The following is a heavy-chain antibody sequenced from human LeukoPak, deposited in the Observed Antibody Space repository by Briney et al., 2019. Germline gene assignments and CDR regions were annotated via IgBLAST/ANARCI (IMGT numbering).Heavy chain of an antibody. D-gene: IGHD3-10*01. CDR3: ARYASGSYYPPLDY. V-gene: IGHV3-21*05. CDR2: ISTSSSHI. J-gene: IGHJ4*02. Sequence: GGSLRLSCAASGFTFSSYSMNWGRQAPGKGLEWVSYISTSSSHIYYADSVKGRFTISRDNAKNSLYLQMNSLRAEDTAVYYCARYASGSYYPPLDYWGQGTLVTVSS. CDR1: GFTFSSYS.